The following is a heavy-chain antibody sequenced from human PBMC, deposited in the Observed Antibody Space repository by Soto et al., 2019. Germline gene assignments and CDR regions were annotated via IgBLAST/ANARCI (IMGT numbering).Heavy chain of an antibody. CDR2: ISSSGSTI. CDR1: GFTFSSYE. V-gene: IGHV3-48*03. Sequence: GGSLRLSCAASGFTFSSYEMNWVRQAPGKGLEWVSYISSSGSTIYYADSVKGRFTISRDNAKNSLYLQMNSLRAEDTAVYYCARMGWPKTHDFDYWGQGTLVTVSS. CDR3: ARMGWPKTHDFDY. J-gene: IGHJ4*02. D-gene: IGHD6-19*01.